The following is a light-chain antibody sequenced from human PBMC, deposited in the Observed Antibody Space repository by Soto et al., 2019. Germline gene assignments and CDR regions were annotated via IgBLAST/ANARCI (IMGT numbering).Light chain of an antibody. Sequence: DIQMTQSPSSLSASVGDRVTITFRASQSVNRWLAWYQQKPGKAPKLLIYKASSLESGVPSRFSGSGSGTEFTLTISSLQPDDFATYYCQQYNIYPWTFGQGTKVDIK. CDR1: QSVNRW. V-gene: IGKV1-5*03. CDR3: QQYNIYPWT. CDR2: KAS. J-gene: IGKJ1*01.